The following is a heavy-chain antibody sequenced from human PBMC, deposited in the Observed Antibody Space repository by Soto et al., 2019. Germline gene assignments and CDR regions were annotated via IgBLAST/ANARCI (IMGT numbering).Heavy chain of an antibody. CDR1: GGTFSSYA. V-gene: IGHV1-69*01. CDR2: IIPIFGTA. CDR3: ARDRYSSSWYADNYYYYGMDV. J-gene: IGHJ6*02. Sequence: SVKVSCKASGGTFSSYASSWVRQANGQGLEWMGGIIPIFGTANYAQKFQGRVTITADESTSTAYMELSSLRSEDTAVYYCARDRYSSSWYADNYYYYGMDVWGQGTTVT. D-gene: IGHD6-13*01.